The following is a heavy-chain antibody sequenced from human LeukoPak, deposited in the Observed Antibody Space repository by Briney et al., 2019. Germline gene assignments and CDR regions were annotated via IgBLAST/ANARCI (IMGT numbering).Heavy chain of an antibody. CDR2: INTNTGNP. CDR1: GYTFTSYA. Sequence: ASVKVSCKASGYTFTSYAMNWVRQAPGQGLEWMGWINTNTGNPTYAQGFTGRFIFSLDTSVSTAYLQISSPKAEDTAVHYCARDGLTVAGLFDYWGQGTLVTVSS. V-gene: IGHV7-4-1*02. D-gene: IGHD6-19*01. J-gene: IGHJ4*02. CDR3: ARDGLTVAGLFDY.